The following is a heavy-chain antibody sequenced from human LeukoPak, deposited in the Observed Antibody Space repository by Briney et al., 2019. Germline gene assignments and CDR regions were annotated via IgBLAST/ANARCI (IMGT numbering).Heavy chain of an antibody. CDR2: ISSSSSYI. CDR3: ARDWQQLAFDY. CDR1: GFTFSSYA. D-gene: IGHD6-13*01. Sequence: PGGSLRLSCAASGFTFSSYAMHWVRQAPGKGLEWVSSISSSSSYIYYADSVKGRFTISRDNAKNSLYLQMNSLRAEDTAVYYCARDWQQLAFDYWGQGTLVTVSS. V-gene: IGHV3-21*01. J-gene: IGHJ4*02.